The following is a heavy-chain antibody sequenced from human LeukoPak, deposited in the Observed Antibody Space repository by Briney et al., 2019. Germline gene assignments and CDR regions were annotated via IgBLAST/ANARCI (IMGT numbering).Heavy chain of an antibody. D-gene: IGHD3-3*01. V-gene: IGHV1-46*01. CDR3: AREPILRFLEWPPPAPYYYYYGMDV. CDR2: INPSGGST. CDR1: GYTFTSYY. Sequence: ASVKVSCKASGYTFTSYYMHWVRQAPGQGLEWMGIINPSGGSTSYAQKFQGRVTMTRDTSTSTVHMELSSLRSEDTAVYYCAREPILRFLEWPPPAPYYYYYGMDVWGQGTTVTVSS. J-gene: IGHJ6*02.